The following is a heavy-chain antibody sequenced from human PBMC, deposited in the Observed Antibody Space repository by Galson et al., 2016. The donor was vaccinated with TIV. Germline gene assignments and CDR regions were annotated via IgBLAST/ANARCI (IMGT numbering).Heavy chain of an antibody. CDR1: GFTFSSFG. D-gene: IGHD2-15*01. Sequence: LRLSCAASGFTFSSFGMHWVRQAPGKGLEWVALIRYDGSRRYYADSVKGRFTISRDDSKNTLYLQRNGLRRDDSAVYYCASGVVAHTYYFYGMDVWGQGTTVTVSS. V-gene: IGHV3-30*02. CDR2: IRYDGSRR. CDR3: ASGVVAHTYYFYGMDV. J-gene: IGHJ6*02.